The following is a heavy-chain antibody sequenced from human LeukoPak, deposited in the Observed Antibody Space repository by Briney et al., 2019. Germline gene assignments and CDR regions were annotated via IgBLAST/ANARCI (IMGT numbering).Heavy chain of an antibody. Sequence: SETLSLTCTVSGGSISSYYWSWIRQPPGKGLEWIGYIYYSGSTNYNPSLKSRVTISVDTSKNQFSLKLSSVTAADTAVYYCARDLVAVAAPGWFDPWGQGTLVTVSS. CDR1: GGSISSYY. V-gene: IGHV4-59*01. D-gene: IGHD6-19*01. CDR2: IYYSGST. J-gene: IGHJ5*02. CDR3: ARDLVAVAAPGWFDP.